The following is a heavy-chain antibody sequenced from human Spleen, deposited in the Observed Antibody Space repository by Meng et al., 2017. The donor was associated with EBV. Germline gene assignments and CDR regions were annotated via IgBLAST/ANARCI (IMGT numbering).Heavy chain of an antibody. D-gene: IGHD2-15*01. CDR1: GYSITSYY. Sequence: QVQLVQSGXEVKKXXXSVKVSCXASGYSITSYYMHWVRLAPGQGLEWMGVINPSGGTTTYAQKFQGRVTMTRDTSTSTVYMELSSLRSDDTAVYYCAREAQSSISIGGPGYWGQGTLVTVSS. CDR3: AREAQSSISIGGPGY. CDR2: INPSGGTT. V-gene: IGHV1-46*01. J-gene: IGHJ4*02.